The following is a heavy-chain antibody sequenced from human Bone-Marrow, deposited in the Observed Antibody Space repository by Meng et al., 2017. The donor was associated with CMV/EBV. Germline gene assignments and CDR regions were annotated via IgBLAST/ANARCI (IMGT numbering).Heavy chain of an antibody. D-gene: IGHD2-2*01. CDR2: IIPILGIA. CDR3: ARVESSTSCLDY. V-gene: IGHV1-69*10. CDR1: GGTFSSYA. Sequence: SVNVSCKASGGTFSSYAISWVRQAPGQGLEWMGGIIPILGIANYAQEFQGRVTITADKSTSTAYMEPSSLRSEDTAVYYCARVESSTSCLDYWGQGTLVTVSS. J-gene: IGHJ4*02.